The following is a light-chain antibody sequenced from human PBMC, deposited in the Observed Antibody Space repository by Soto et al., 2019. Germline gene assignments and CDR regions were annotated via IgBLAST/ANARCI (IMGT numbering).Light chain of an antibody. CDR2: SAS. CDR1: QSVINNW. J-gene: IGKJ2*01. CDR3: QQYGMSPYT. V-gene: IGKV3-20*01. Sequence: EIVLTQSRDTLSLSPGERATLSCRASQSVINNWIAWYQQKPGQAPRLLIYSASSRPGGIPDKFSGSGSGTDFTLSLNRLEPEDFAVYYCQQYGMSPYTFAQGTKLEI.